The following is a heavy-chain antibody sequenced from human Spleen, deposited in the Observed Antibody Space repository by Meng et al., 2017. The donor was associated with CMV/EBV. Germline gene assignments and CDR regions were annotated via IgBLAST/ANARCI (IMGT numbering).Heavy chain of an antibody. V-gene: IGHV4-39*01. CDR1: GGSISSSSYY. CDR2: IYYSGST. D-gene: IGHD6-13*01. Sequence: SETLSLTCNVSGGSISSSSYYWGWIRQPPGKGLEWIGSIYYSGSTYYNPSLKSRVTISVDTSKNQFSLKLSSVTAADTAVYYCARIQGVAAAGYYFDYWGQGTLVTVSS. CDR3: ARIQGVAAAGYYFDY. J-gene: IGHJ4*02.